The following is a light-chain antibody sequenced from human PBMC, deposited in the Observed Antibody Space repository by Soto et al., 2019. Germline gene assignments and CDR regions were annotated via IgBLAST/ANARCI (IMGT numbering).Light chain of an antibody. CDR1: QSVGGNS. V-gene: IGKV3-20*01. CDR3: QQFSSYPLT. Sequence: ETVLTQSPGTLSWSPGERATVSCRASQSVGGNSLAWYQQKPGQAPRLLIYDASSRATGIPDRFSGGGSGTDFTLTISRLETEDFAVYYCQQFSSYPLTFGGGTKVDIK. CDR2: DAS. J-gene: IGKJ4*01.